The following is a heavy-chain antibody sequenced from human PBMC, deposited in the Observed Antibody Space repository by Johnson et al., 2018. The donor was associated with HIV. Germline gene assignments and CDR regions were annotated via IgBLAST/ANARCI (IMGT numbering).Heavy chain of an antibody. CDR3: AKGEWGAGTDAFDI. V-gene: IGHV3-NL1*01. D-gene: IGHD3-16*01. J-gene: IGHJ3*02. CDR2: LYSGGST. Sequence: QVQLVESGGGVVQPGRSLRLSCAASGFTFDDYAMHWVRQAPGKGLEWVSVLYSGGSTYYADSGKGRFTISRDNSKNTLYLQMNSLRAEDTAVYYCAKGEWGAGTDAFDIWGQGTMVTVSS. CDR1: GFTFDDYA.